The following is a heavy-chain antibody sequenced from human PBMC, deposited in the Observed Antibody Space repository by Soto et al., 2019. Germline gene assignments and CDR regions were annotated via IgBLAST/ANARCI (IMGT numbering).Heavy chain of an antibody. D-gene: IGHD5-12*01. J-gene: IGHJ6*02. Sequence: EVQLLESGGGLVQPGGSLRLSCAASGFTLSSYAMSWVRQAPGKGLECVSAISGSGGSTYYADYVKGRFTISRDNSKNTLYVHMNSLRAGDTAVYYCAKVLGGYANYYYGMDVWGQGTTVTVSS. CDR2: ISGSGGST. V-gene: IGHV3-23*01. CDR3: AKVLGGYANYYYGMDV. CDR1: GFTLSSYA.